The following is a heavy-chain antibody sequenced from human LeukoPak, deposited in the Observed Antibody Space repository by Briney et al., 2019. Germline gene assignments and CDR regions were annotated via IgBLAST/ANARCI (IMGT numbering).Heavy chain of an antibody. V-gene: IGHV1-2*04. CDR3: AREEWDYYDSSGYYYFDY. J-gene: IGHJ4*02. CDR1: GYTFTGYY. CDR2: INPNSGGT. Sequence: ASVTVSCKASGYTFTGYYMHWVRQAPGQGLEWMGRINPNSGGTNYAQKFQGWVTMTRDTSISTAYMELSRLRSDGTAVYYCAREEWDYYDSSGYYYFDYWGQGTLVTVSS. D-gene: IGHD3-22*01.